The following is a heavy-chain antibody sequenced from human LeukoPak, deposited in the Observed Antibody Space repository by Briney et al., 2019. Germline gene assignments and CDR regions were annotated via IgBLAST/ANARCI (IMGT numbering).Heavy chain of an antibody. V-gene: IGHV3-48*03. CDR1: GFTFSSYE. J-gene: IGHJ6*02. CDR2: ISYSGSTK. D-gene: IGHD3-3*01. CDR3: ARVGYNKITIFGVDVKYGMDV. Sequence: PGGSLRLSCAASGFTFSSYEMNWVRQAPGKGLEWVADISYSGSTKYYADSVKGRFTISRDNAKNSLYMQMSSQRAEDTAVYYCARVGYNKITIFGVDVKYGMDVWGQGTTVTVSS.